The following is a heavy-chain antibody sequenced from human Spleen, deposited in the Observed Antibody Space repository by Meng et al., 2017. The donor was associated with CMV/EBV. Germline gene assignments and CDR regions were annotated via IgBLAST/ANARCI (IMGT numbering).Heavy chain of an antibody. CDR1: GGPMSSGNYY. D-gene: IGHD2-21*01. CDR3: ASFDHIPRRNYFDY. J-gene: IGHJ4*02. Sequence: QVRTTEPGHGRWGPPQTLSLTATVSGGPMSSGNYYWSWFRQPPGKGLEWIGYSHHSGSAYYNPSLKSRVSISVDTSKNQFSLNLNSMTAADTAVYYCASFDHIPRRNYFDYWGQGTLVT. V-gene: IGHV4-30-4*01. CDR2: SHHSGSA.